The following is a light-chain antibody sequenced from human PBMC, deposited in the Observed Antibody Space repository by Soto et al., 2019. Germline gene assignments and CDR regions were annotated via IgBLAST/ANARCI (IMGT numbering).Light chain of an antibody. CDR3: HQYDDGPYT. Sequence: LTRSPGTLSLSPGERATLSCRASQSVSSNVAWYQQIPGQTPRLLIYGASTRATGIPVRFSGSGSGTEFTLTISSLQSEDFAVYYCHQYDDGPYTFGQGTKVDIK. V-gene: IGKV3-15*01. CDR2: GAS. J-gene: IGKJ2*01. CDR1: QSVSSN.